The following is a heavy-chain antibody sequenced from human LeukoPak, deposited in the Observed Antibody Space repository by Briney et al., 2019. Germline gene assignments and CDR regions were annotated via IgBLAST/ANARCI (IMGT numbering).Heavy chain of an antibody. J-gene: IGHJ4*02. CDR3: ATDRSSIAARPH. CDR1: GFTFSNYW. Sequence: PGGSLRLSCEGSGFTFSNYWMGWVRQAPGKGLQWVANIKTDGSEKYYVDSVKGRFTISRDNAKNTLYLQMNSLRAEDTAVYYCATDRSSIAARPHWGQGTLVTVSS. CDR2: IKTDGSEK. D-gene: IGHD6-6*01. V-gene: IGHV3-7*01.